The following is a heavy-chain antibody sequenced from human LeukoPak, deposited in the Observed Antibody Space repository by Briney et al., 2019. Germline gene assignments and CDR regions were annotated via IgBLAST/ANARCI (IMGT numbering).Heavy chain of an antibody. CDR2: IYSGGST. Sequence: GGSLRLSCAASGFTFSSNYMSWVRQAPGKGLEWVSVIYSGGSTYYSDSVKGRFTISRDNSKNTLYLQINSLRAEDTAVYYCAKEEPPRSSSRVGYFDYWGRGTLVTPSS. CDR1: GFTFSSNY. CDR3: AKEEPPRSSSRVGYFDY. D-gene: IGHD6-13*01. J-gene: IGHJ4*01. V-gene: IGHV3-66*01.